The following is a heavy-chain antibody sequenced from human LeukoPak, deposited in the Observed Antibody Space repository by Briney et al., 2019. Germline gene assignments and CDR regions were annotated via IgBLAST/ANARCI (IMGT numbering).Heavy chain of an antibody. V-gene: IGHV3-23*01. D-gene: IGHD6-19*01. CDR3: AKDLTYSSGWPSVGH. CDR1: GFTFSSYA. J-gene: IGHJ1*01. Sequence: GRSLRLSCAASGFTFSSYAMSWVRQAPGKGLEWVSAISGSGGSTYYADSVKGRFTISRDNSKNTLYLQMNSLRAEDTAVYYCAKDLTYSSGWPSVGHWGQGTLVTVSS. CDR2: ISGSGGST.